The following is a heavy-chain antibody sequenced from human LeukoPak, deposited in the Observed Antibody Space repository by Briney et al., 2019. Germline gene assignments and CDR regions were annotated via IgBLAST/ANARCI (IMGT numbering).Heavy chain of an antibody. J-gene: IGHJ5*02. CDR1: GGTFSSYA. Sequence: LVKVSCKASGGTFSSYAISWVRQAPGQGLEWMGGIIPIFGTSKYAQKFQGRVTITTDDSTSTAYVELSSLRSEDTAVYYCALYSSSSYWFDPWGQGTLVTVSS. CDR2: IIPIFGTS. D-gene: IGHD6-6*01. CDR3: ALYSSSSYWFDP. V-gene: IGHV1-69*05.